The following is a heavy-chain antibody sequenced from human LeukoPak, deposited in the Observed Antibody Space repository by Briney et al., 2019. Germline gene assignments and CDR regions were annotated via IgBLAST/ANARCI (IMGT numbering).Heavy chain of an antibody. Sequence: GASVKVSCKTSGYTFTGYYMLWVRQAPGQGLEWMGWINPSSGGTNYAQKFQGRVTMTRDTSISTAYMELSRLTSNDTAVYFCARALNTAVAGSDYWGQGTLVTVSS. D-gene: IGHD6-19*01. CDR1: GYTFTGYY. CDR2: INPSSGGT. CDR3: ARALNTAVAGSDY. J-gene: IGHJ4*02. V-gene: IGHV1-2*02.